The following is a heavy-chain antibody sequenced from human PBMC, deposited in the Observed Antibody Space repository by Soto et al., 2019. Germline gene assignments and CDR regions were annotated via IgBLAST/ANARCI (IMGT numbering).Heavy chain of an antibody. V-gene: IGHV3-74*01. D-gene: IGHD5-12*01. J-gene: IGHJ6*02. CDR3: ARVDGYSGSGPTGYYYGMDV. CDR1: GFTFSSYW. Sequence: EVQLVESGGGLVQPGGSLRLSCAASGFTFSSYWMHWVRQAPGKGLVWVSRINSDGSSTSYADSVKGRFTISRDNAKNTLYLQMNSLRAEDTAVYYCARVDGYSGSGPTGYYYGMDVWGQGTTVTVSS. CDR2: INSDGSST.